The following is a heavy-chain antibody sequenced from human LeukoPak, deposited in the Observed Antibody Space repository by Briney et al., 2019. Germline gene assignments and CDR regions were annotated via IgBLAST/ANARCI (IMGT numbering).Heavy chain of an antibody. D-gene: IGHD3-16*01. J-gene: IGHJ3*02. CDR1: GFTFSKTW. CDR2: IKEDGSDK. V-gene: IGHV3-7*01. CDR3: ASGGKLGASDI. Sequence: PGGSLRLSCAASGFTFSKTWMSWVRQAPGKGLEWVANIKEDGSDKYYVDSVKGRFTVSRDNANNLLHLQMNSLGAEDTAVYFCASGGKLGASDIWGQGTMVTVSP.